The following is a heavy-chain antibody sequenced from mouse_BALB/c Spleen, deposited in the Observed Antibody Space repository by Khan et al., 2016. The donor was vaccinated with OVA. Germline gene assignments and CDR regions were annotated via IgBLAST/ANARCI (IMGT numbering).Heavy chain of an antibody. CDR3: TRVGYNGNIDD. J-gene: IGHJ4*01. CDR1: GYTFTIYG. Sequence: QIQLVQSGPELKKPGETVKISCKASGYTFTIYGMNWVRQAPGKGLKWMGWINTYTGEPTYADDFKGRFAFSLETSASTAFLQINNLKNEDTATFFCTRVGYNGNIDDWGQGTSVNVAS. CDR2: INTYTGEP. V-gene: IGHV9-3-1*01. D-gene: IGHD2-14*01.